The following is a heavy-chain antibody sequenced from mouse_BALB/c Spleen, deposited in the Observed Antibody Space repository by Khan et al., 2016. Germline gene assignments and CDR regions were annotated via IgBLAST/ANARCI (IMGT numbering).Heavy chain of an antibody. CDR1: GFTFSNYW. CDR3: TGGNPWYFDV. CDR2: IRLRSDNYTT. V-gene: IGHV6-6*02. D-gene: IGHD1-1*02. J-gene: IGHJ1*01. Sequence: EVKLEESGGGLVQPGGSMKFSCEASGFTFSNYWMSWVRQSPQKGLEWVAEIRLRSDNYTTHYAESVKGSFNISRDDSKSRLFLQMNSLRAEDTGIYYCTGGNPWYFDVWGAGTTVTVSS.